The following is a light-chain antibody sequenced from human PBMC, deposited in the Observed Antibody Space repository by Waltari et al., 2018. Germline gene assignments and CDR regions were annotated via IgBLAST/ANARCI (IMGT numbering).Light chain of an antibody. Sequence: QSALTQPASVSGTPVQSITISCTGTNSDVGNYNLVSWYQHPPGEAPKLMISEVITRPAGGSNRFSGSKSGNTASLTISGLQAEDEADYYCCSYAGSGTYVFGTGTKVTVL. CDR3: CSYAGSGTYV. CDR1: NSDVGNYNL. CDR2: EVI. V-gene: IGLV2-23*02. J-gene: IGLJ1*01.